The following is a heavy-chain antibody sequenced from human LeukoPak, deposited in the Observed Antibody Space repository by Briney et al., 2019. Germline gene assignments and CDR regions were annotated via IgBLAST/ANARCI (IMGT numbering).Heavy chain of an antibody. J-gene: IGHJ4*02. CDR3: ARGEGYSSSWYVG. Sequence: GASVTVSYMASGYTFTSYGISWVRQAPGQGREWMGWISAYNGNTNYAQKLQGRVTMTADTSTSTAYMELRSLRSDDTAVYYCARGEGYSSSWYVGWGQGTRVTVSS. V-gene: IGHV1-18*01. CDR1: GYTFTSYG. D-gene: IGHD6-13*01. CDR2: ISAYNGNT.